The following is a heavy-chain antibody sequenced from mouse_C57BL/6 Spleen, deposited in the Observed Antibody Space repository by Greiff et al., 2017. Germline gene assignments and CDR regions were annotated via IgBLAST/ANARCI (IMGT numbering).Heavy chain of an antibody. J-gene: IGHJ2*01. CDR1: GYTFTSYG. V-gene: IGHV1-81*01. D-gene: IGHD2-14*01. Sequence: VQGVESGAELARPGASVKLSCKASGYTFTSYGISWVKQRTGQGLEWIGEIYPRSGNTYYNEKFKGKATLTADKSSSTAYMGLRSLTSEDSAVYVWARGTTDYIDYWGQGTTLTVSS. CDR2: IYPRSGNT. CDR3: ARGTTDYIDY.